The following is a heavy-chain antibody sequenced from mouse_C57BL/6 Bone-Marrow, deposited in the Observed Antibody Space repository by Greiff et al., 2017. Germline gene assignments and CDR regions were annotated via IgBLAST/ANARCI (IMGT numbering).Heavy chain of an antibody. CDR2: IYPRSGNT. D-gene: IGHD1-1*01. V-gene: IGHV1-81*01. CDR3: ASGGDYYGSSYFWYFDV. CDR1: GYTFTSYG. J-gene: IGHJ1*03. Sequence: SGAELARPGASVKLSCKASGYTFTSYGISWVKQRTGQGLEWIGEIYPRSGNTYYNEKFKGKATLTADKSSSTAYMELRSLTSEDSAVYFCASGGDYYGSSYFWYFDVWGTGTTVTVSS.